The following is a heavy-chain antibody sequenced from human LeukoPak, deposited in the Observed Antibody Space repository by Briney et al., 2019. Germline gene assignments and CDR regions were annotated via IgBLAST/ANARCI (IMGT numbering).Heavy chain of an antibody. CDR1: GFTFDDYA. CDR2: ISWNSGSI. CDR3: AKATTTFGSYKLDAFDI. J-gene: IGHJ3*02. D-gene: IGHD1-26*01. Sequence: GGSLRLSCAASGFTFDDYAMHWVRQAPGKGLEWVSGISWNSGSIGYADSVKGRFTISRDNAKNSLYLQMNSLRAEDMALYYCAKATTTFGSYKLDAFDIWGQGTMVTVSS. V-gene: IGHV3-9*03.